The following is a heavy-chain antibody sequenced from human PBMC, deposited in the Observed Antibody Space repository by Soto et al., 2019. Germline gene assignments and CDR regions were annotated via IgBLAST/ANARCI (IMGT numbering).Heavy chain of an antibody. Sequence: EASLKVSCKASGYTFTSYAMHWVRQAPGQRLEWMGWINAGNGNTKYSQKFQGRVTITRDTSASTAYMELSSLRSEDTAVYYCARVVSHYYDSSGYGYWGQGTLVTVSS. D-gene: IGHD3-22*01. CDR2: INAGNGNT. CDR1: GYTFTSYA. J-gene: IGHJ4*02. V-gene: IGHV1-3*01. CDR3: ARVVSHYYDSSGYGY.